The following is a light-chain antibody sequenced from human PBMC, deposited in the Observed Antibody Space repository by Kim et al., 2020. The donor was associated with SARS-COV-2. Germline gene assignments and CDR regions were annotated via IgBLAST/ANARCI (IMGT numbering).Light chain of an antibody. V-gene: IGLV2-14*01. Sequence: QSALTQPASVSGSPGQSITISCTGTSSDIGDYKYVSWYQQHPDKDPKLMIYDVNKRPSGVSNRFSGSKSGNTASLTISGLQAEDEADYYCSSYTSSNTWVFGGGTKLTVL. J-gene: IGLJ3*02. CDR3: SSYTSSNTWV. CDR1: SSDIGDYKY. CDR2: DVN.